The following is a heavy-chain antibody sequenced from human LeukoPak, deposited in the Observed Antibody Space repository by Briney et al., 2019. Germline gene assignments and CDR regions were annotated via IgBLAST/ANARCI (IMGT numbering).Heavy chain of an antibody. CDR1: GGSISSSSYY. J-gene: IGHJ4*02. V-gene: IGHV4-39*07. D-gene: IGHD6-13*01. Sequence: SETLSLTCTVSGGSISSSSYYWGWIRQPPGKGLEWIGSIYYSGSTNYNPSLKSRVTISVDTSKNQFSLKLSSVTAADTAVYYCARANSSPYYFDYWGQGTLVTVSS. CDR3: ARANSSPYYFDY. CDR2: IYYSGST.